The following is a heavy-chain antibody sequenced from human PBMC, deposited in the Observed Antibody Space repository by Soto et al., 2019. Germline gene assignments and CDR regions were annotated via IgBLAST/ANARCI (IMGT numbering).Heavy chain of an antibody. D-gene: IGHD3-3*01. V-gene: IGHV1-18*04. CDR2: ISGYNGDT. CDR3: ARDRLPGTADSDFWSGGARWFDP. CDR1: GYSFSSYG. J-gene: IGHJ5*02. Sequence: QVQLVQSGTEVKKTGASVRVSCKTSGYSFSSYGISWVRQAPGQGLEWMGWISGYNGDTNYAQKFQGRVTMTTDTVTMTANIDLSSLRPDETAVYFCARDRLPGTADSDFWSGGARWFDPWGQGTLVSVSS.